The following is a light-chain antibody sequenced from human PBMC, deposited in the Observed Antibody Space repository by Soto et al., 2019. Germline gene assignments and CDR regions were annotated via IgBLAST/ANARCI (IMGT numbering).Light chain of an antibody. CDR3: QQYHNYPVT. CDR2: DAS. Sequence: DIQMTQSPSSLSASVGDRVTITCRASQDISNHLAWFQQKPGKAPESLIYDASSLQSGVPSNFSGSASGTHFTLIISSLQPEDCATYYCQQYHNYPVTFGGGTKVEI. J-gene: IGKJ4*01. V-gene: IGKV1-16*02. CDR1: QDISNH.